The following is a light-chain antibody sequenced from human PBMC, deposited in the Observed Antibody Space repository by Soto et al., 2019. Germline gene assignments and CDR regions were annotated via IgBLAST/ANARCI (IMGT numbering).Light chain of an antibody. CDR1: QSISSN. J-gene: IGKJ1*01. CDR2: DAS. CDR3: QQYNNWGT. Sequence: EIVMTQSPATLSVSPGERATLSCRASQSISSNLAWYQQKPGQAPRLLIYDASTRATGIPARFSGSGSGTEFTLIINTLQSEDFAVYYCQQYNNWGTFGQGTKVEIK. V-gene: IGKV3-15*01.